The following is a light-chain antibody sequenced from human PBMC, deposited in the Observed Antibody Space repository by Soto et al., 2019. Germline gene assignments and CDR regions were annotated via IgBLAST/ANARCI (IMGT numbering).Light chain of an antibody. J-gene: IGLJ3*02. Sequence: QSALTQPASVSGSPGQSITISCTGTSSDVRDYNYVSWYQQHPGKAPKVIIYEVTNRPSGVSDRFSGSKSGNTAPLTISRLQAADDAEYYCSSYTATSTLVFGGGTKVTVL. V-gene: IGLV2-14*03. CDR1: SSDVRDYNY. CDR3: SSYTATSTLV. CDR2: EVT.